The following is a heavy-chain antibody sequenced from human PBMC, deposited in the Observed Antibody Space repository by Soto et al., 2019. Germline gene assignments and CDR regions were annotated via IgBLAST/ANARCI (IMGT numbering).Heavy chain of an antibody. J-gene: IGHJ6*02. CDR2: ISGYNGNT. D-gene: IGHD2-21*01. CDR3: ARDVFCGGAPACPDMDV. Sequence: ASVKVSCKASGYTFSGYSITWVRQAPGQGLEWMGRISGYNGNTNYARTLRGRLTLTTDTSTSTAYMELRSLTSDDTAVYYCARDVFCGGAPACPDMDVWGQGTTVTVAS. CDR1: GYTFSGYS. V-gene: IGHV1-18*04.